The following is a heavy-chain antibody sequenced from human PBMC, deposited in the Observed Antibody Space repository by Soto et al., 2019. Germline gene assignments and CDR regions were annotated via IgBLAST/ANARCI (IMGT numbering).Heavy chain of an antibody. V-gene: IGHV4-59*01. D-gene: IGHD3-10*01. CDR2: IYYSGST. Sequence: QVQLQESGPGLVKPSETLSLTCTVSGGSISSYYWSWIRQPPGKGLEWIGYIYYSGSTNYNPSLKRRVTISVATSKNQFSLKLTSVTAADTAVYYCARRYGSAFDFWGQGTMVTVSS. CDR3: ARRYGSAFDF. J-gene: IGHJ3*01. CDR1: GGSISSYY.